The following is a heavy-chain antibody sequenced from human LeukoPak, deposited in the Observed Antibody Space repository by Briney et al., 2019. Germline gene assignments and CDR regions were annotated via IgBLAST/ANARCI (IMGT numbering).Heavy chain of an antibody. D-gene: IGHD5-24*01. V-gene: IGHV1-18*01. CDR2: INLYNGNT. CDR1: GYTFTSYA. Sequence: GASVKVSCKASGYTFTSYAITWVRQAPGQGLEWMAWINLYNGNTNYAEKVQDRVTMTTDTSTSTAYMELRSLRSDDTAVYYCARDRDGYNIYWGQGTLVTVSS. CDR3: ARDRDGYNIY. J-gene: IGHJ4*02.